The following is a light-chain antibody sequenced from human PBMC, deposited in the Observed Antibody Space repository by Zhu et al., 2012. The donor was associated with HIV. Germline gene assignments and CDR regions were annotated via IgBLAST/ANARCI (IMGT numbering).Light chain of an antibody. Sequence: DIQMTQSPSSLSASMGDRVTITCRASQDIDIYLAWSQQKPGKVPRLLIYAASALQSGVPSRFSGSGSGTEFTLTISSLQPEDVGTYFCQKYTSAPPTFGRGTRVEIK. CDR2: AAS. J-gene: IGKJ4*01. CDR3: QKYTSAPPT. V-gene: IGKV1-27*01. CDR1: QDIDIY.